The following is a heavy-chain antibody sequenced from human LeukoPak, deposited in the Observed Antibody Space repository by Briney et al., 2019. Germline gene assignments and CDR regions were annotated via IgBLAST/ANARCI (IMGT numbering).Heavy chain of an antibody. D-gene: IGHD2-21*02. V-gene: IGHV1-8*01. CDR3: ARGPRALQGDWRRVWVNKDFDY. CDR2: MNPNSGNT. Sequence: ASVKVSCKASGYTFTSYDINWVRQATGQGLEWMGWMNPNSGNTGYAQKFQGRVTMTRNTSISTAYMELSSLRSEDTAVYYCARGPRALQGDWRRVWVNKDFDYWGQGTLVTVSS. CDR1: GYTFTSYD. J-gene: IGHJ4*02.